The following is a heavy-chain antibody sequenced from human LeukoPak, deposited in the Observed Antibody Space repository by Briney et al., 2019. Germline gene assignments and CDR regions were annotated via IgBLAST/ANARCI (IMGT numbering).Heavy chain of an antibody. J-gene: IGHJ4*02. D-gene: IGHD5-12*01. Sequence: SQTLSLTCAISGDSVSTNSAAWNWIRQSPSRGLEWLGRTYYRSKWYNDCAVSVKSRIAINPDTSKNQFSLQLNSVTPEDTAVYYCARDKGGSGYDHLDSWGQGTLVTVSS. V-gene: IGHV6-1*01. CDR1: GDSVSTNSAA. CDR2: TYYRSKWYN. CDR3: ARDKGGSGYDHLDS.